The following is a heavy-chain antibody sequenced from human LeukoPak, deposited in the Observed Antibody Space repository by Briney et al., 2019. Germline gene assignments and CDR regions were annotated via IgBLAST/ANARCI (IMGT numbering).Heavy chain of an antibody. CDR3: AKATIEQWLVKVDSFDS. CDR1: GFTFNTYA. Sequence: GGSLRLSCAASGFTFNTYAMSWVGQAPGKGLEWVSSISGGGDTTNYADSVKGRFTISRDNSKNTLYLQMNSLRGEDTARYYCAKATIEQWLVKVDSFDSWGQGTLVSVSS. J-gene: IGHJ4*02. V-gene: IGHV3-23*01. CDR2: ISGGGDTT. D-gene: IGHD6-19*01.